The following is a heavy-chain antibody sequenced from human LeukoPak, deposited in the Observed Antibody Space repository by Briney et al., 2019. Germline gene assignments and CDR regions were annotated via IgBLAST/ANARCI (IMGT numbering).Heavy chain of an antibody. V-gene: IGHV1-2*02. CDR2: INPNSGGT. Sequence: GASVKVSCKASGYTFTGYYMHWVRQAPGQGLEWMGWINPNSGGTNYAQKFQGRVTMTRDTSISTAYMELSRLRSDDTAVYYCARGGGYMVRGVIITDHYYFDYWGQGTLVTVSS. CDR1: GYTFTGYY. J-gene: IGHJ4*02. CDR3: ARGGGYMVRGVIITDHYYFDY. D-gene: IGHD3-10*01.